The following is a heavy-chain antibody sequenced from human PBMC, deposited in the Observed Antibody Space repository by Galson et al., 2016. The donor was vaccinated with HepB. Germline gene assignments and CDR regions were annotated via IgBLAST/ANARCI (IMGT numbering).Heavy chain of an antibody. CDR3: ARLVLYDTSGSYY. CDR2: MYSGGGT. Sequence: SLRLSCAVSGFTVSNNYMSWVRQAPGKGLEWVSVMYSGGGTYYADSVRGRFTVSRDNSKNTVYLQMNGLRAEDTAVYYCARLVLYDTSGSYYWGQGTLVTVS. J-gene: IGHJ4*02. V-gene: IGHV3-53*01. CDR1: GFTVSNNY. D-gene: IGHD3-22*01.